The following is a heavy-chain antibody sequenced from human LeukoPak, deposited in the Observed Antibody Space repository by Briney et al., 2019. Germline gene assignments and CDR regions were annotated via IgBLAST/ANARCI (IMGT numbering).Heavy chain of an antibody. CDR3: ASYAYDFWSGKTYYYMDV. CDR1: GGSFSGYY. J-gene: IGHJ6*03. Sequence: DPSETLSLTCAVYGGSFSGYYWSWIRQPPGKGLEWIGEINHSGSTNYNPSLKSRVTISVDTSKNQFSLKLSSVTAADTAVYYCASYAYDFWSGKTYYYMDVWGKGTTVTVSS. D-gene: IGHD3-3*01. V-gene: IGHV4-34*01. CDR2: INHSGST.